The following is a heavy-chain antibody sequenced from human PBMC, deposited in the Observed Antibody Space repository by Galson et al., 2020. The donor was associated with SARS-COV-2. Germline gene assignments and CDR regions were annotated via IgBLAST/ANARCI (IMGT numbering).Heavy chain of an antibody. J-gene: IGHJ4*02. D-gene: IGHD3-10*01. V-gene: IGHV5-51*01. Sequence: GESLKISCKGSGYTFTNYWIGWVRQMPGKGLELMGIIYPGDSDTTYSTSFQGQVTISADRSISTAYLQWSGLKASDSAMYYCAKGVRPTAKYYYDYWGQGTLVTVSS. CDR1: GYTFTNYW. CDR3: AKGVRPTAKYYYDY. CDR2: IYPGDSDT.